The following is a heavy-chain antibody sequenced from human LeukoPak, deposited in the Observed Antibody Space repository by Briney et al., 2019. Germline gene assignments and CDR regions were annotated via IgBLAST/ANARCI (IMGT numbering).Heavy chain of an antibody. Sequence: GGSLRLPCAASGFTFSRTWMYWVRQAPGKGLEWVAVISYDGSNKCYADSAKGRFTISRDNSKNTLYLQMNSLRAEDTAVYYCAKFPYCSSTSCYAGGYFDYWGQGTLVTVSS. CDR2: ISYDGSNK. D-gene: IGHD2-2*01. J-gene: IGHJ4*02. CDR1: GFTFSRTW. CDR3: AKFPYCSSTSCYAGGYFDY. V-gene: IGHV3-30*18.